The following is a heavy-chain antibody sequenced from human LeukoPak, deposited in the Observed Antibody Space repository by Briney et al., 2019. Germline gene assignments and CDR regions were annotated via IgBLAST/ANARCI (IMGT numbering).Heavy chain of an antibody. CDR3: ARTARSGDI. CDR1: GFIFSECY. CDR2: ISGSGHDI. V-gene: IGHV3-11*01. J-gene: IGHJ1*01. D-gene: IGHD1-1*01. Sequence: KAGGSLRLSCAASGFIFSECYMSWVRQSPGKGLEWISYISGSGHDINYVDSVKGRLTVSRDNAKNSLYLQMNSLSGDDTAIYSCARTARSGDIRGQGPLVRVSS.